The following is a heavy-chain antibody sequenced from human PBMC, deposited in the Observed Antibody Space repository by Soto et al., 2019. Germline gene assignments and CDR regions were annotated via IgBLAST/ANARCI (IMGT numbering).Heavy chain of an antibody. V-gene: IGHV5-10-1*01. CDR3: ARHGGGRRDVTTFNGMDV. CDR2: VNPSDSYT. D-gene: IGHD4-4*01. Sequence: PGESLKISCKPSGSTFTNYWITWVRQMPGKGLEGMGRVNPSDSYTNYSPSFQGHVTISVYKSINTAYLRWSSLKASDSAKYYCARHGGGRRDVTTFNGMDVWGQGTTVTVAS. J-gene: IGHJ6*02. CDR1: GSTFTNYW.